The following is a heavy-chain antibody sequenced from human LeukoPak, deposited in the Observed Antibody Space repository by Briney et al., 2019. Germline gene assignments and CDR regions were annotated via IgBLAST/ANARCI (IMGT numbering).Heavy chain of an antibody. V-gene: IGHV3-53*01. D-gene: IGHD3-10*01. CDR2: TYSGYST. Sequence: PGGSLRLSCAASGFTVSSNNMSWVRQAPGKGLEWVAITYSGYSTYYADSVKGRFTISRDNSKNTLYLQMNSLRAGDTAVYYCTRAVAAARGVNYFDYWGQGTLVTVSS. J-gene: IGHJ4*02. CDR1: GFTVSSNN. CDR3: TRAVAAARGVNYFDY.